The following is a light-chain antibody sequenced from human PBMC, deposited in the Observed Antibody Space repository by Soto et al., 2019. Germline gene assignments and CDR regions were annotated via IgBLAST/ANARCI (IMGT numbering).Light chain of an antibody. J-gene: IGKJ1*01. CDR2: KAS. Sequence: DIQMTQSPSTLSASVEDKVTITCRASQSISSWLAWYQQKPGKAPKLLIYKASSLESGVPSRFSGSGSGTEFTLTISSLQPDDFATYYCQQYNSYSPWAFGQGTKVDIK. V-gene: IGKV1-5*03. CDR1: QSISSW. CDR3: QQYNSYSPWA.